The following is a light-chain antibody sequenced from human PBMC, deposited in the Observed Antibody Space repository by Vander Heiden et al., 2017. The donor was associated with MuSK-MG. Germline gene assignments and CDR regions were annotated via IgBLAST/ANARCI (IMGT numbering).Light chain of an antibody. Sequence: QSVLTQPPSVSAAPGQKVTISCSGSSSNIVHNYVSWYQQLPGTAPKLLMYDNNDRPSGIPDRFSGSRSGTSATLGINGLQTGEEAEYYCAKWDSRLSAGVFGGGTKLTVL. V-gene: IGLV1-51*01. CDR1: SSNIVHNY. J-gene: IGLJ2*01. CDR2: DNN. CDR3: AKWDSRLSAGV.